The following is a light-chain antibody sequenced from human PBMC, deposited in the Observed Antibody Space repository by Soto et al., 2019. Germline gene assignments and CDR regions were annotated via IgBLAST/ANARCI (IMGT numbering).Light chain of an antibody. Sequence: DIQMTQSPPFLSASVGDRVTITCRASQSISKYLNWYQQKPGQAPNLLIYAASTLQSGVPSRFSGSGSGTDFTLTISSLQPEDFATYYCQQSYSTPPDTFGQGTKLEIK. CDR1: QSISKY. J-gene: IGKJ2*01. CDR2: AAS. V-gene: IGKV1-39*01. CDR3: QQSYSTPPDT.